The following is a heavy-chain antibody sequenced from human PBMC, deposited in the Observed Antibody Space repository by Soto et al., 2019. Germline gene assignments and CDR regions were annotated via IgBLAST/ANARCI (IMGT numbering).Heavy chain of an antibody. D-gene: IGHD6-6*01. CDR1: GGTFSSYA. V-gene: IGHV1-69*13. J-gene: IGHJ5*02. Sequence: SVKVSCKASGGTFSSYAISWVRQAPGQGLEWMGGIVPIFGTANYAQKFQGRVTITADESTSTAYMELSSLRSDDSAVYYCARDSVAARPGWFAPWGQGTLVTVSS. CDR2: IVPIFGTA. CDR3: ARDSVAARPGWFAP.